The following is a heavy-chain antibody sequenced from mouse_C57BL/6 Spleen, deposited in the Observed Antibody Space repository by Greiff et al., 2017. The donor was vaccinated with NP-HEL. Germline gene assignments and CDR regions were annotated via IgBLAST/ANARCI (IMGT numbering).Heavy chain of an antibody. CDR3: AGGGYDYDEGYYAMDY. D-gene: IGHD2-4*01. Sequence: EVQLQQSGPELVKPGASVKISCKASGYTFTDYYMNWVKQSHGKSLEWIGDINPNNGGTSYNQKFKGKATLTVDKSSSTAYMELRSLTSEDSAVYYCAGGGYDYDEGYYAMDYWGQGTSVTVSS. V-gene: IGHV1-26*01. J-gene: IGHJ4*01. CDR2: INPNNGGT. CDR1: GYTFTDYY.